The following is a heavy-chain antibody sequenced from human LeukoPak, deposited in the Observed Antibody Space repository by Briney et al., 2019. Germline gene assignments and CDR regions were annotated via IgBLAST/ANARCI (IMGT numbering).Heavy chain of an antibody. CDR2: TRNKANSYTT. CDR3: ARDLWFGGNDAFDI. J-gene: IGHJ3*02. D-gene: IGHD3-10*01. CDR1: GYTFSDHY. Sequence: PGGSLRLSCAASGYTFSDHYMDWVRQAPGKGLEWVGRTRNKANSYTTEYAASVKGRFTISRDDSKNSLYLQMNSLKTEDTAVYYCARDLWFGGNDAFDIWGQGTMVTVSS. V-gene: IGHV3-72*01.